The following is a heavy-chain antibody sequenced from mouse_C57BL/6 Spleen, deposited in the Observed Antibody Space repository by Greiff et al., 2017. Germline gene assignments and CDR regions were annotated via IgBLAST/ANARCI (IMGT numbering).Heavy chain of an antibody. CDR2: IDPENGDT. D-gene: IGHD1-1*01. V-gene: IGHV14-4*01. Sequence: EVKLLESGAELVRPGASVKLSCTASGFNIKDDYMHWVKQRPEQGLEWIGWIDPENGDTEYASKFQGKATITADTSSNTAYLQLSSLTSEDTAVYYCTTPLYGSRGSYAMDYWGQGTSVTVSS. CDR1: GFNIKDDY. J-gene: IGHJ4*01. CDR3: TTPLYGSRGSYAMDY.